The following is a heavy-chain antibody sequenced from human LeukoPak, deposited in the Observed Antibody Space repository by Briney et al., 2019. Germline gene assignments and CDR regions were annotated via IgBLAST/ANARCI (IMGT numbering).Heavy chain of an antibody. J-gene: IGHJ4*02. CDR1: GFTFSSYW. CDR2: INIDGSST. Sequence: PGGSLRLSCAASGFTFSSYWIHWVRQAPGKGLVWVSRINIDGSSTTYADSVKGRFTISRDNSKNTLYLQMNSLRAEDTAVYYCARQVYSSSWGYSDYWGQGTLVTVSS. D-gene: IGHD6-13*01. V-gene: IGHV3-74*01. CDR3: ARQVYSSSWGYSDY.